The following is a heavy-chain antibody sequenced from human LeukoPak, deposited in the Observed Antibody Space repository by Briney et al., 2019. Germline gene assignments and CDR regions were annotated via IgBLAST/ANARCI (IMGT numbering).Heavy chain of an antibody. CDR3: AKRRYSSSSWDYFDY. Sequence: GRSLRLSCAASGFTFSSYGMHWVRQAPGKGLEWVAVISYDGSNKYYADSVKGRFTISRDNSKNTPYLQMNSLRAEDTAVYYCAKRRYSSSSWDYFDYWGQGTLVTVSS. CDR1: GFTFSSYG. J-gene: IGHJ4*02. D-gene: IGHD6-6*01. CDR2: ISYDGSNK. V-gene: IGHV3-30*18.